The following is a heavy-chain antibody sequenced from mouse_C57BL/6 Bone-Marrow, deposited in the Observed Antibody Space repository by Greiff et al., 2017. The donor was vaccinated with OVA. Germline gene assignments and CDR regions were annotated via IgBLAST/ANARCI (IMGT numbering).Heavy chain of an antibody. D-gene: IGHD2-4*01. CDR3: ARAYYDYERVY. V-gene: IGHV1-81*01. CDR2: IYPRSGNT. CDR1: GYTFTSYG. Sequence: VQLQESGAELARPGASVKLSCKASGYTFTSYGISWVKQRTGQGLEWIGEIYPRSGNTYYNEKFKGKATLTADKSSSTAYMELRSLTSEDSAVYFCARAYYDYERVYWGQGTTLTVSS. J-gene: IGHJ2*01.